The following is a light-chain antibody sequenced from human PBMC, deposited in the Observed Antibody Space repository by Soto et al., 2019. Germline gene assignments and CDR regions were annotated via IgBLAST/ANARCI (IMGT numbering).Light chain of an antibody. J-gene: IGKJ3*01. Sequence: DIQMTQTPPSLSASVGDRVTITCRASQAISKYLAWYQQKPGKVPKLLIYAASTLQSGVPSRFSGSGSGTEFTLTISSLQPEDSATYYCQQGSSTPFTFGPGTKVDIK. CDR2: AAS. CDR3: QQGSSTPFT. V-gene: IGKV1-27*01. CDR1: QAISKY.